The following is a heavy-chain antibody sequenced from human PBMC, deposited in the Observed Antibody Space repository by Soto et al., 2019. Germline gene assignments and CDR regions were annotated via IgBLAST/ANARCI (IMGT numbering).Heavy chain of an antibody. D-gene: IGHD2-8*01. Sequence: SGPTLVNPTQTLTLTCTFSGFSLSTSGVGVGWIRQPPGKALEWLALIYWDDDKRYSPSLKSRLTITKDTSKNQVVLTMTNMDPVDTATYYCAHSPDDVYCTNGVCHNWFDPWGQGTLVTVSS. V-gene: IGHV2-5*02. J-gene: IGHJ5*02. CDR2: IYWDDDK. CDR1: GFSLSTSGVG. CDR3: AHSPDDVYCTNGVCHNWFDP.